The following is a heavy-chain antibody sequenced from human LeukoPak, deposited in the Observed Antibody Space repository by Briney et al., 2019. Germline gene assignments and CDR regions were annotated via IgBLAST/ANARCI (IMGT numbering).Heavy chain of an antibody. Sequence: SETLSLTCTVSGVSISSGSYYWSWIRQPAGKGLEWIGRVSTSGNTMYNPSLKSRVTISIDPSRDQFSLNLNSVTAADTAVYFCARAIVVPYYFDSWGQGTLLTVSS. CDR3: ARAIVVPYYFDS. J-gene: IGHJ4*02. V-gene: IGHV4-61*02. D-gene: IGHD2-15*01. CDR1: GVSISSGSYY. CDR2: VSTSGNT.